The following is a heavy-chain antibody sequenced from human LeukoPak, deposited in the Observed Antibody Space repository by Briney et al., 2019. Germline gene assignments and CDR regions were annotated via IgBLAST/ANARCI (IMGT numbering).Heavy chain of an antibody. CDR1: GGSISNYY. D-gene: IGHD3-22*01. V-gene: IGHV4-59*08. CDR2: ISYSGST. J-gene: IGHJ2*01. Sequence: SETLSLTCTVSGGSISNYYWSWVRQPPGKGLEWIGYISYSGSTNYNPSLKSRVTISVDTSKNQFSLKLISVTAADTAVYYCARRGNYYGSSGYYHHWYFDLWGPGTLVIVSS. CDR3: ARRGNYYGSSGYYHHWYFDL.